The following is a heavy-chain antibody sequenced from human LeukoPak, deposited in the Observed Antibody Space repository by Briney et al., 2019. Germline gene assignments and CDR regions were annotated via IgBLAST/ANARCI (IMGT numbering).Heavy chain of an antibody. J-gene: IGHJ5*02. CDR1: GGSISSSSYY. V-gene: IGHV4-39*01. Sequence: PSETLSLTCTVSGGSISSSSYYWGWIRQPPGKGLEWIGSIYYSGSTYYNPSLKGRVTISVDTSKNQFSLKLSSVTAADTAVYYCASQTYYYGSGSYTGFWFDPWGQGTLVTVSS. D-gene: IGHD3-10*01. CDR3: ASQTYYYGSGSYTGFWFDP. CDR2: IYYSGST.